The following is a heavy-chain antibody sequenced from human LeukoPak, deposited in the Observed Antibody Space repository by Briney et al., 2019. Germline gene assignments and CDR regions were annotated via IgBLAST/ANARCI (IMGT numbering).Heavy chain of an antibody. CDR1: GFTFSSYA. CDR2: ISGSGGST. Sequence: GGSLRLSCAASGFTFSSYAMSWVRQAPGKGLEWVSAISGSGGSTYYADSVKGRFTISRDNSKNTLYLRMNSLRAEDTAVYYCAKTGGRTYYYYGMDVWGQGTTVTVSS. J-gene: IGHJ6*02. V-gene: IGHV3-23*01. CDR3: AKTGGRTYYYYGMDV. D-gene: IGHD1-26*01.